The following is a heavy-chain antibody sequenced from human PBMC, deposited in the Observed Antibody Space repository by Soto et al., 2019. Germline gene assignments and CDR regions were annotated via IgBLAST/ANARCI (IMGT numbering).Heavy chain of an antibody. Sequence: QVQLQESGPGLVKPSQTLSLTCTVSGGSISSGGYYWSWIRQHPGKGLEWIGYIYYSGSTDYNPSLKSRVTISVDTSKNQFSLKLSSVTAADTAVYYCAIRSSDSSGYYSLYFDYWGQGTLVTVSS. D-gene: IGHD3-22*01. CDR1: GGSISSGGYY. V-gene: IGHV4-31*03. CDR2: IYYSGST. CDR3: AIRSSDSSGYYSLYFDY. J-gene: IGHJ4*02.